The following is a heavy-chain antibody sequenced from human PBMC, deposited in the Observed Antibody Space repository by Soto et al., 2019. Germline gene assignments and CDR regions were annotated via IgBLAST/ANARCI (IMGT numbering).Heavy chain of an antibody. CDR2: ISAYNGNT. D-gene: IGHD6-19*01. J-gene: IGHJ6*02. CDR3: ARDSGTVAEKGGYYYYYYGMDV. Sequence: ASVKVSCKASGYTFTSYGISWVRQAPGQGLEWMGWISAYNGNTNYAQKLQGRVTMTTDTSTSTAYMELRSLRSDDTAVYYCARDSGTVAEKGGYYYYYYGMDVWGQGTTVTVSS. CDR1: GYTFTSYG. V-gene: IGHV1-18*01.